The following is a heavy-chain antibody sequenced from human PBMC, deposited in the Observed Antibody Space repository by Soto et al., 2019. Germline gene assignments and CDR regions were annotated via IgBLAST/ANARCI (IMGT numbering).Heavy chain of an antibody. D-gene: IGHD6-6*01. V-gene: IGHV3-9*01. CDR3: AKDREQLVGYYFDY. Sequence: EVQLVESGGGLVQPGRSLRLSCAASGFTFDDYAMHWVRQAPGKGLEWVSGISWNSGSIGYADSVKGRFTISRDNAKNSLYLQMNSLRAEDTALYYCAKDREQLVGYYFDYWGQGTLVTVSS. J-gene: IGHJ4*02. CDR1: GFTFDDYA. CDR2: ISWNSGSI.